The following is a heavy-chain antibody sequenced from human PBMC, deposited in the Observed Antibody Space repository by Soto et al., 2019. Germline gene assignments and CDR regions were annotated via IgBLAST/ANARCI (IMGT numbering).Heavy chain of an antibody. J-gene: IGHJ4*02. CDR1: GYTFSSYW. Sequence: PGESLKISCKVSGYTFSSYWIGWVRQMPGKGLEWMGITYPGDSTIRYSPSFQGQVTISADTSNSTAYLQWSRLKASDTAMYYCATYRYSDWSSCTRREEGDSLDYWGQGTLVTVSS. CDR3: ATYRYSDWSSCTRREEGDSLDY. CDR2: TYPGDSTI. D-gene: IGHD2-15*01. V-gene: IGHV5-51*01.